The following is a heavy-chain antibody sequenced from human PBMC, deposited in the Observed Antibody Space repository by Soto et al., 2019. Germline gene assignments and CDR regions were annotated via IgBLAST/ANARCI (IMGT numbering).Heavy chain of an antibody. J-gene: IGHJ5*02. CDR2: IYYSGST. V-gene: IGHV4-59*01. Sequence: PSETLSLTCTVSGGSISSYYWSWIRQPPGKGLEWIGYIYYSGSTNYNPSLKSRVTISVDTSKNQFSLKLSSVTAADTAVYYCARGPVNWIRNWFDPWGQGTLVTVSS. CDR1: GGSISSYY. D-gene: IGHD1-20*01. CDR3: ARGPVNWIRNWFDP.